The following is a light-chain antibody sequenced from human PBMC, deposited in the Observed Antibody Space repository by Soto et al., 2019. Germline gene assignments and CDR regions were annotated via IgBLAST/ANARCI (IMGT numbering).Light chain of an antibody. CDR2: DAD. CDR1: QSFRGL. V-gene: IGKV3-11*01. CDR3: QERHLWFIT. Sequence: VSIQTPVSMCPTPGETALLSCMSIQSFRGLLAWYQHKPGQALSLLIDDADNSATGIPPSFSGSGAGTHFTLTISSLEPEDSAVYYCQERHLWFITCGHGTRLEIK. J-gene: IGKJ5*01.